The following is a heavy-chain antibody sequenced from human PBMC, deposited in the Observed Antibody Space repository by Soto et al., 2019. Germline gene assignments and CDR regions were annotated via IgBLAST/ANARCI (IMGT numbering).Heavy chain of an antibody. Sequence: SETLSLTCAVSGGSIGSYHWSWIRQPPGKGLQWVGSIYNFGSTNSNPSLKSRVTISVDTSKNQFSLKVNSVTAADTALYYCARQIPRGRLHTLEYWGQGALVTVSS. CDR1: GGSIGSYH. D-gene: IGHD3-3*01. CDR2: IYNFGST. J-gene: IGHJ4*02. V-gene: IGHV4-59*08. CDR3: ARQIPRGRLHTLEY.